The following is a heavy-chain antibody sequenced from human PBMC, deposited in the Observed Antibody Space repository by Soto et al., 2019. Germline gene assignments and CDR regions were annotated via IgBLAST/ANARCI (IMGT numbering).Heavy chain of an antibody. Sequence: ASVKVSCKASGYTFTSYAMHWVRQAPGQRLEWMGWINAGNGNTKYSQKFQGRVTITRDTSASTAYMELSSLRSEDTAVYYCARDAAYSSSWYRIDNWFDPWGQGTLVTVSS. V-gene: IGHV1-3*01. J-gene: IGHJ5*02. D-gene: IGHD6-13*01. CDR1: GYTFTSYA. CDR2: INAGNGNT. CDR3: ARDAAYSSSWYRIDNWFDP.